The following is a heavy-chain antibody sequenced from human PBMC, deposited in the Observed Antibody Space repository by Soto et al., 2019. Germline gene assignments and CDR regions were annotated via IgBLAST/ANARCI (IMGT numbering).Heavy chain of an antibody. V-gene: IGHV4-61*08. CDR2: IYYSGTT. CDR3: ARTPFSVTLGTVLHYFDS. CDR1: GGYIISGGYY. J-gene: IGHJ4*02. Sequence: SETMSLTCPVAGGYIISGGYYWSWIKKHPGKGLEWIGYIYYSGTTNYNPSLKTRVTISVDTSKNQLSLNLTSVTAADTAVYYCARTPFSVTLGTVLHYFDSWGQGTLVTVSS. D-gene: IGHD7-27*01.